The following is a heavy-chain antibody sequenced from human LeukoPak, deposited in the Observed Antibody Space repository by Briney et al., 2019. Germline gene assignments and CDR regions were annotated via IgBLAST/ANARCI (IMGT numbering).Heavy chain of an antibody. J-gene: IGHJ4*02. CDR3: ARGPITTRSHFDY. D-gene: IGHD3-22*01. Sequence: PGGSLRLSCAASGGTFSSYAISWVRQAPGQGLEWMGGIIPIFGTANYAQKFQGRVTITADESTSTAYMELSSLRSEDTAVYYCARGPITTRSHFDYWGQGTLVTVSS. V-gene: IGHV1-69*01. CDR1: GGTFSSYA. CDR2: IIPIFGTA.